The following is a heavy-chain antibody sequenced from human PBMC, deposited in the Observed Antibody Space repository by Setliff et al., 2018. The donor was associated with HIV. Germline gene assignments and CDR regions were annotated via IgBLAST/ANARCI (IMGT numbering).Heavy chain of an antibody. CDR3: ARDLALGDIVLMVYAIGSYGMDV. J-gene: IGHJ6*02. CDR2: INHSGST. D-gene: IGHD2-8*01. V-gene: IGHV4-34*01. CDR1: GGSFSGYY. Sequence: SETLSLTCAVYGGSFSGYYWSWIRQPPGKGLEWIGEINHSGSTNYNPSLKSRVTISVDTSKNQFSLKLSSVTAADTAVYYCARDLALGDIVLMVYAIGSYGMDVWGQGTTVTVSS.